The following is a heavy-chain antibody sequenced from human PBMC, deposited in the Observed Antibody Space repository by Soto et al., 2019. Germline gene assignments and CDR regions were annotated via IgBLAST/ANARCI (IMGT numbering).Heavy chain of an antibody. Sequence: GGSLRLSCAASGFTFSSYSMNWVRQAPGKGLEWVSYISSSSSTIYYADSVKGRFTISRDNAKNSLYLQMNSLRAEDTAVYYCARAPTRYNWNDDYWGQGTLVTVSS. D-gene: IGHD1-1*01. CDR3: ARAPTRYNWNDDY. V-gene: IGHV3-48*01. J-gene: IGHJ4*02. CDR1: GFTFSSYS. CDR2: ISSSSSTI.